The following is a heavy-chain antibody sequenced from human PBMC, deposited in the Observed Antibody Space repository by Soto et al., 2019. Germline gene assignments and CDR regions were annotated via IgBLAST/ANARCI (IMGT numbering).Heavy chain of an antibody. J-gene: IGHJ3*01. V-gene: IGHV1-69*01. D-gene: IGHD3-22*01. CDR3: ATSAFNYYDSRGGFDF. CDR1: GGTFSSYA. Sequence: QVQLVQSGAEVKKPGSSVKVSCKASGGTFSSYAISWVRQAPGQGLEWMGGIIPIFGTANYAQKFQDRVTITADESTSTVHMQMSSLRSEDTAVYYCATSAFNYYDSRGGFDFWGQGTMVIVSS. CDR2: IIPIFGTA.